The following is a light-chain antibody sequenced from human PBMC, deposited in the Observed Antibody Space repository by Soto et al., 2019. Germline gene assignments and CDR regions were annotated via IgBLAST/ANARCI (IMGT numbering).Light chain of an antibody. Sequence: QSALTQPPSASGSPGQSVSISCNGTSSDVGGSYYVSWYQQYPGKAPKLIIYEVSTRPSGVPDRFSGSKSGNTASLTVSGLQAEDEADYYCSSYAGSNRVVFGGGTKLTVL. V-gene: IGLV2-8*01. J-gene: IGLJ2*01. CDR1: SSDVGGSYY. CDR3: SSYAGSNRVV. CDR2: EVS.